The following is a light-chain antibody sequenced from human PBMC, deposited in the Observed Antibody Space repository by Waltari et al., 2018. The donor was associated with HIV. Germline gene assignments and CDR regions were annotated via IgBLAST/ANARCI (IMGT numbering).Light chain of an antibody. CDR3: SSYTSSSTLV. CDR2: EVS. V-gene: IGLV2-14*01. CDR1: SGDGGGYNF. Sequence: QSALTQPASVSGSPGQSITISCPGTSGDGGGYNFVSWYQQHPGKAPKLMIYEVSNRPSGVTNRFSGSKSGNTASLTISGLQAEDEADYYCSSYTSSSTLVFGGGTKLTVL. J-gene: IGLJ3*02.